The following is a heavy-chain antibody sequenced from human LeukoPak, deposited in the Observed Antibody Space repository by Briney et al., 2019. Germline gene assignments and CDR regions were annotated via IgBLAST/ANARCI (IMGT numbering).Heavy chain of an antibody. CDR2: ISYDGNNK. Sequence: GGSLRLSCAASGFTFSNYPIHWVRQAPGKGLEWVAVISYDGNNKYYADSVKGRFTISRDNSKNTLYLQMNSLRAKDTAVYYCARGDLIQLWSPSFDPWGQGTPVTVSS. J-gene: IGHJ5*02. CDR1: GFTFSNYP. V-gene: IGHV3-30-3*01. CDR3: ARGDLIQLWSPSFDP. D-gene: IGHD5-18*01.